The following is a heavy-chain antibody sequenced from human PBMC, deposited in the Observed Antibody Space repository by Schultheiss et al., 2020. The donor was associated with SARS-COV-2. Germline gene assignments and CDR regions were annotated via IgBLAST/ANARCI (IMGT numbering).Heavy chain of an antibody. J-gene: IGHJ4*02. CDR2: ISGRDGST. D-gene: IGHD6-6*01. Sequence: GGSLRLSCAASGFTFSSYAMSWVRQAPGKGLEWVSAISGRDGSTYYADSVKGRFTISRDNSKNTLYLQMNSLRAEDTAVYYCAKDRSSSSVFDYWGQGTLVTVSS. CDR3: AKDRSSSSVFDY. V-gene: IGHV3-23*01. CDR1: GFTFSSYA.